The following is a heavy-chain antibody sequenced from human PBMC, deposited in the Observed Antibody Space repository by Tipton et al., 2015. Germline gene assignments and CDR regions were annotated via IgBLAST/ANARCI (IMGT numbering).Heavy chain of an antibody. J-gene: IGHJ6*02. D-gene: IGHD3-9*01. CDR1: GFNFDDYA. Sequence: GSLRLSCAASGFNFDDYAMYWVRQIPGKGLEWVSCISRVGGTTHYADSAKGRFAISRDNSKKTVYLQMSTLRAEDTAVYYCAKDQGYYALVTGYYKKRYDYGLDVWGQGTTVTVSS. CDR3: AKDQGYYALVTGYYKKRYDYGLDV. V-gene: IGHV3-23*01. CDR2: ISRVGGTT.